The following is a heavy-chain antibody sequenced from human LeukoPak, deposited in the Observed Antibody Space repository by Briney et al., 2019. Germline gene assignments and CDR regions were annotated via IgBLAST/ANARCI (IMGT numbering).Heavy chain of an antibody. CDR1: GFTFSSYW. D-gene: IGHD3-10*01. J-gene: IGHJ4*02. V-gene: IGHV3-7*01. CDR2: INQDGSEK. Sequence: GGSLRLSCAASGFTFSSYWMSWVRQAPGKGLEWVANINQDGSEKYYVDSVKGRFTISRDNAKNSLYLQMNSLRAEDTAVYYCARDENQAYGSGSYYPNWGQGTLVTVSS. CDR3: ARDENQAYGSGSYYPN.